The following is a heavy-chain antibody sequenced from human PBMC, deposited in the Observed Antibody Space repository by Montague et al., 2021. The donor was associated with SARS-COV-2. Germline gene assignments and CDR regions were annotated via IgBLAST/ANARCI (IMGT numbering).Heavy chain of an antibody. J-gene: IGHJ4*02. CDR3: ARSQDCSTTSCHFDY. CDR2: IYHSGST. V-gene: IGHV4-38-2*02. CDR1: GYSISSGYY. Sequence: SETLSPTCTVSGYSISSGYYWGWIRQPPGKGLEWIGSIYHSGSTYYNPSLKSRVTISVDTSKSQFSLKLSSVTAADTAVYYCARSQDCSTTSCHFDYWGQGTLVTVSS. D-gene: IGHD2-2*01.